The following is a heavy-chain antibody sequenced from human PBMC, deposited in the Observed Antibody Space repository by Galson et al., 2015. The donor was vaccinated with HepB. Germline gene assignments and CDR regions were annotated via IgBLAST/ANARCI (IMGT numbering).Heavy chain of an antibody. J-gene: IGHJ4*02. V-gene: IGHV7-4-1*01. CDR1: GYRFTDYG. Sequence: SVKVSCKASGYRFTDYGLNWVRQAPGQGLEYMGWINTKTGDPTYAQGFTGRFVFSFVTSVSTAYLRISDLQAEDTAVYYCARLDDDSGQDYWGQGTLVTVSS. CDR2: INTKTGDP. D-gene: IGHD4-17*01. CDR3: ARLDDDSGQDY.